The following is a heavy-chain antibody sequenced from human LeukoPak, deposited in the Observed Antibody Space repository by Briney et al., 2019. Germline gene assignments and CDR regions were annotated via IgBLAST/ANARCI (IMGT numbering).Heavy chain of an antibody. CDR2: ISGSGGNI. D-gene: IGHD6-19*01. CDR3: AKSRDIAVAGTSYYFDY. CDR1: GFTFSSYG. Sequence: GGSLRLSCAASGFTFSSYGMHWVRQAPGKGLEWVSAISGSGGNIYYVDSVKGRFTIPRDNSKNKLYLQMNSLRAEDTAVYYSAKSRDIAVAGTSYYFDYWGQGTLVTVSS. J-gene: IGHJ4*02. V-gene: IGHV3-23*01.